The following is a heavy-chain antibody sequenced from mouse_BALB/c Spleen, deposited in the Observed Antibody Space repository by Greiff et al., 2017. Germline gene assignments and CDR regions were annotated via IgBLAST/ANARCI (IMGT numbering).Heavy chain of an antibody. J-gene: IGHJ1*01. V-gene: IGHV3-2*02. Sequence: DVQLQESGPGLVKPSQSLSLTCTVTGYSITSDYAWNWIRQFPGNKLEWMGYISYSGSTSYNPSLKSRISITRDTSKNQFFLQLNSVTTEDTATYYCAREGLRHWYFDVWGAGTTVTVSS. CDR1: GYSITSDYA. CDR3: AREGLRHWYFDV. CDR2: ISYSGST. D-gene: IGHD1-2*01.